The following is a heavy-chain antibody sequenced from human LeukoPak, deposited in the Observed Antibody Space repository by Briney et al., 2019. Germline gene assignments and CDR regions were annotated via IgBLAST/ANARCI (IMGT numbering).Heavy chain of an antibody. J-gene: IGHJ4*02. Sequence: ASVKVSCKACGYSFTSYYIHWVRQAPGEGLEWMGIINPSGGSTTYAQRFQGRVTMTRDTSTSTVYMELSSLRSEDTAVYYCGRRGYSYDLSYWGQGTLVTVSS. V-gene: IGHV1-46*01. CDR3: GRRGYSYDLSY. CDR1: GYSFTSYY. D-gene: IGHD5-18*01. CDR2: INPSGGST.